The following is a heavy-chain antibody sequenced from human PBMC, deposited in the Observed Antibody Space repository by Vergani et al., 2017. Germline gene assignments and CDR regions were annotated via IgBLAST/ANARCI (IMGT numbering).Heavy chain of an antibody. D-gene: IGHD2-15*01. V-gene: IGHV3-33*01. CDR2: IWYDGSNK. Sequence: QVQLVESGGGVVQPGRSLRLSCAASGFTFSSYGMHWVGQAPGKGLEWVAVIWYDGSNKYYADSVKGRFTFSRENSKNTLYLQMNSLRAEDTAVYYCARGAKLLGYCSGGSCFGMDVWGQGTTVTVSS. J-gene: IGHJ6*02. CDR1: GFTFSSYG. CDR3: ARGAKLLGYCSGGSCFGMDV.